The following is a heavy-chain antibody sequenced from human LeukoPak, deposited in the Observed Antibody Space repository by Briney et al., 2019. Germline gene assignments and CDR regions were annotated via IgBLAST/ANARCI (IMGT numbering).Heavy chain of an antibody. J-gene: IGHJ5*02. CDR3: ARGITMEP. V-gene: IGHV3-33*08. D-gene: IGHD3-10*01. CDR1: GFSFKSYA. CDR2: IWYDGSNK. Sequence: GGSLRLSCAASGFSFKSYAMSWVRQAPGKGLEWVAVIWYDGSNKYYADSVEGRFTISRDNSKNTLYLQMNSLRAEDTAVYYCARGITMEPWGQGTLVTVSS.